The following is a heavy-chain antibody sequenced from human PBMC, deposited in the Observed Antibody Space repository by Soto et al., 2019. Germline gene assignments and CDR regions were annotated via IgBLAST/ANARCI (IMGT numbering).Heavy chain of an antibody. CDR2: ISAYNGNT. D-gene: IGHD2-15*01. CDR3: ARDREDIVVVVAANYYYYGMDV. J-gene: IGHJ6*02. V-gene: IGHV1-18*01. Sequence: QSTGKGLEWMGWISAYNGNTNYAQKLQGRVTMTTDTSTSTAYMELRSLRSDDTAVYYCARDREDIVVVVAANYYYYGMDVWGQGTTVTVSS.